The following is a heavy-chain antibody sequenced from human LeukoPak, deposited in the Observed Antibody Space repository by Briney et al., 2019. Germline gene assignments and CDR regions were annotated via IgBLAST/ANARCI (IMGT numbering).Heavy chain of an antibody. J-gene: IGHJ4*02. CDR3: ARSGELYFHLDY. D-gene: IGHD3-10*01. CDR2: MNPNSGNT. CDR1: GYTFTSYD. Sequence: ASVKVSCKASGYTFTSYDINWVRQATGQGLEWMGWMNPNSGNTGYAQKFQGRVTITRNTSISTAYMELSSLRSDDTAMYYCARSGELYFHLDYWGQGSLVSVSS. V-gene: IGHV1-8*03.